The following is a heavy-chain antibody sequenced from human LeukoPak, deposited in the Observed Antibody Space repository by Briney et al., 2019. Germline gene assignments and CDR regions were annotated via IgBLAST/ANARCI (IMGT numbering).Heavy chain of an antibody. Sequence: GGSLRLSCAASGFTFSSYSMNWVRQAPGKGLEWVSSISSSSSYIYYADSVKGRFTISRDNAKNSLYLQMNSLRAEDTAAYYCARDTGIAAAPAGYFDYWGQGTLVTVSS. V-gene: IGHV3-21*01. CDR1: GFTFSSYS. CDR3: ARDTGIAAAPAGYFDY. CDR2: ISSSSSYI. D-gene: IGHD6-13*01. J-gene: IGHJ4*02.